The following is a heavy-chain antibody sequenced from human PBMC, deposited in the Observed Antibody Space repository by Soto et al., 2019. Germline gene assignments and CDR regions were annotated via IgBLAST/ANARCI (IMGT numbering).Heavy chain of an antibody. CDR3: ARHPGYCSGGSCNGQYTLDV. V-gene: IGHV4-39*01. J-gene: IGHJ6*02. CDR1: GGSISSNSYS. D-gene: IGHD2-15*01. CDR2: LYSSRDT. Sequence: PSETLSLTCSVSGGSISSNSYSWGWIRQPPGKGLEWIGTLYSSRDTYYNPSLKRRVTISADTSQNQFSLDLTSVTATDTAVYFCARHPGYCSGGSCNGQYTLDVWGQGTTVTVSS.